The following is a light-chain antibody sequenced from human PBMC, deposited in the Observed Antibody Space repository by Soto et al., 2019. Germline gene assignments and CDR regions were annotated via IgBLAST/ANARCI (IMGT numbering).Light chain of an antibody. CDR3: QQTFSVPLT. V-gene: IGKV1-39*01. CDR1: QGIANH. Sequence: DIQLTQSPSSMSASVGDSVTITCRPSQGIANHLNWYQQRPGKAPNLLIYAASTLHSGVPSRFSGGGSGTALTLTITNLQPEDFATYFCQQTFSVPLTFSGGTKVQ. CDR2: AAS. J-gene: IGKJ4*01.